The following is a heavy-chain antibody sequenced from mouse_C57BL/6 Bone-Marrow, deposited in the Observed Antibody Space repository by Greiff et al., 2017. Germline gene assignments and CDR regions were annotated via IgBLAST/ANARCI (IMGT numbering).Heavy chain of an antibody. D-gene: IGHD2-2*01. CDR1: GYNFKDDY. CDR2: IDPENGDT. CDR3: TGGCDGPYWDFDV. Sequence: VQLQQSGAELVRPGASVKLSCTASGYNFKDDYMHWVKQRPEQGLEWIGWIDPENGDTEYATKFQGKATITVDTSSNTAYLQLSSLTSEDTAVYYCTGGCDGPYWDFDVWGTGTTVTVSS. J-gene: IGHJ1*03. V-gene: IGHV14-4*01.